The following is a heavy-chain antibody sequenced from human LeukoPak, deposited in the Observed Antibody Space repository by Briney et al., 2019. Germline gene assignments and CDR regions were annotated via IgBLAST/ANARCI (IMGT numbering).Heavy chain of an antibody. CDR2: ISANSFYT. CDR1: GFTFSNHG. J-gene: IGHJ2*01. D-gene: IGHD5/OR15-5a*01. Sequence: TGGSLRLSCAASGFTFSNHGMSWVRQAPGKGLEWVSSISANSFYTYYADSMKGRFTVSRDNSKNTLYLQMNNMAAEDTAVYFCAKIGVSRSWFFDLWGRGTLLSVSS. V-gene: IGHV3-23*01. CDR3: AKIGVSRSWFFDL.